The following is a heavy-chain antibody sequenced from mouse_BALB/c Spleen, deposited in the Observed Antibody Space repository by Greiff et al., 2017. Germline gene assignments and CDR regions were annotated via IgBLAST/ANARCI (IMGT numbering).Heavy chain of an antibody. CDR1: GYSFTDYI. CDR3: ARGTYGSSYGFAY. V-gene: IGHV1-39*01. Sequence: EVQLQQTGPELVKPGASVKISCKASGYSFTDYIMLWVKQSHGKSLEWIGNINPYYGSTSYNLKFKGKATLTVDKSSSTAYMQLNSLTSEDSAVYYCARGTYGSSYGFAYWGQGTLVTVSA. D-gene: IGHD1-1*01. CDR2: INPYYGST. J-gene: IGHJ3*01.